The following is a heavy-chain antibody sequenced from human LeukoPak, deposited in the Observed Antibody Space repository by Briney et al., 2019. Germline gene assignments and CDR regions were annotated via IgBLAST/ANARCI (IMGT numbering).Heavy chain of an antibody. J-gene: IGHJ4*02. Sequence: GGSLRLSCAASGFSFSSYSMDWVRQAPGKGLEWISYISHSGSAEHYTDSVKGRFTISRDNAKNALYLQMNSLRAEDTAVYFCARDYVFAFDYWSQGTLVTVSS. V-gene: IGHV3-48*01. D-gene: IGHD3-10*02. CDR2: ISHSGSAE. CDR1: GFSFSSYS. CDR3: ARDYVFAFDY.